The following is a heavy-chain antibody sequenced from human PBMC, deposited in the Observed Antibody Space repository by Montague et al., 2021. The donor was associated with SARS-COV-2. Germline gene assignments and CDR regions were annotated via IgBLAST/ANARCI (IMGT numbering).Heavy chain of an antibody. Sequence: SLRLSCAASGFTVSTNYMSWVRQAPGRGLEWISVIYSGGDTYYADSVKGRFTISRDNSKNTLYLQMNSLRAEDTAVYYCARGGGLRNYGMDVWGQGTTVTVCS. J-gene: IGHJ6*02. CDR3: ARGGGLRNYGMDV. D-gene: IGHD5-12*01. V-gene: IGHV3-53*01. CDR1: GFTVSTNY. CDR2: IYSGGDT.